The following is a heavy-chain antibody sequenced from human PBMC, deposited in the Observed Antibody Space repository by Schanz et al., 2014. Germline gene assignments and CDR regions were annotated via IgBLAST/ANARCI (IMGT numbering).Heavy chain of an antibody. CDR3: AKDLLYGAPMPLNHLDY. J-gene: IGHJ4*02. V-gene: IGHV3-23*01. Sequence: EVQLLESGGGLVQPGGSLRLSCAASGFTFSSYAMSWVRQAPGKGLEWVSGISGSGGSTYYADSVKGRFTISRDNSKNTLYLQMNSLRAEDTAVYYCAKDLLYGAPMPLNHLDYGGQGTLVTVSS. CDR1: GFTFSSYA. CDR2: ISGSGGST. D-gene: IGHD2-2*01.